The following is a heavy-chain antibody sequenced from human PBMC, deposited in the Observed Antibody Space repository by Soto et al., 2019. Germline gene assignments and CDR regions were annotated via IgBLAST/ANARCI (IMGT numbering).Heavy chain of an antibody. D-gene: IGHD5-12*01. Sequence: GPEVKKPGASVKVSCKASGYTFNTYGFSWVRQAPGQGLEWVGWIGTHNGDTTYAQKFQGRVTMTIDTSTTTSYMELRSLTSDDTAMYFCARDWLGAEGFDPWGQGTLVTVSS. V-gene: IGHV1-18*01. J-gene: IGHJ5*02. CDR2: IGTHNGDT. CDR3: ARDWLGAEGFDP. CDR1: GYTFNTYG.